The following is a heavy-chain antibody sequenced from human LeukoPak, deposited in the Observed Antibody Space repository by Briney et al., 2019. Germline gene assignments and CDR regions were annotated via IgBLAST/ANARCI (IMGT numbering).Heavy chain of an antibody. CDR1: GFTFSSYS. J-gene: IGHJ3*02. CDR2: ISSSSSYI. CDR3: ARVMTTVTTIDAFDI. V-gene: IGHV3-21*01. Sequence: PGGSLRLSCAASGFTFSSYSMNWVRQAPGKGLEWVSSISSSSSYIYYADSVKGRFTISRDNAKNSLYLQMNSLRAEDTAVYYCARVMTTVTTIDAFDIWGQGTMVTVSS. D-gene: IGHD4-17*01.